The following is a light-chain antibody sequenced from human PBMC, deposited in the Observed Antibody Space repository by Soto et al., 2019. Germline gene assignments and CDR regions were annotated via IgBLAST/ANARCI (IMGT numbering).Light chain of an antibody. CDR1: QSITNY. Sequence: EIVLTQSPATLSLSPGERATLSCRASQSITNYVGWYQQKPGQAPRLLMYGASIRAAGVPDRFSGSGSGTEFTLTISRLETEDFTVYYCHHYETFGQGTKVDIK. CDR2: GAS. V-gene: IGKV3-20*01. CDR3: HHYET. J-gene: IGKJ1*01.